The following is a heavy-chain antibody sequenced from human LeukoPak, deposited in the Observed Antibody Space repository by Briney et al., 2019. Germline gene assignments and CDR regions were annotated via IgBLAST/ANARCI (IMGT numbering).Heavy chain of an antibody. D-gene: IGHD1-26*01. CDR1: GFTFSNAW. CDR3: VRDWGYSGSYYDYFDY. Sequence: GGSLRLSCAASGFTFSNAWMSWVRQAPGKGLVWVSRIKSDGSSTNYADSVKGRFTLSRDNAKNTLYLQMNSLRAEDTAVYYCVRDWGYSGSYYDYFDYWGQGTLVTVSS. V-gene: IGHV3-74*01. J-gene: IGHJ4*02. CDR2: IKSDGSST.